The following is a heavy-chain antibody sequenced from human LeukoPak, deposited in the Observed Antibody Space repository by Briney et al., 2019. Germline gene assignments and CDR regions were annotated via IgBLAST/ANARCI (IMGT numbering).Heavy chain of an antibody. CDR2: ISSSSSYI. J-gene: IGHJ4*02. V-gene: IGHV3-21*01. CDR1: GFTFSDYS. D-gene: IGHD3-9*01. Sequence: GGSLRLSCAASGFTFSDYSMNWVRQAPGKGLEGVSSISSSSSYIYYADSVKGRFTISRDNAKNSLYLQMNSLRAEDTAVYSCARAHGAVLRSFDWFPRPSDYWGQGTLVTVSS. CDR3: ARAHGAVLRSFDWFPRPSDY.